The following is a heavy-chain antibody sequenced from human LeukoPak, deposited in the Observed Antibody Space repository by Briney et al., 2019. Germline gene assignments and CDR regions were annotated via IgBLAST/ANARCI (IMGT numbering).Heavy chain of an antibody. D-gene: IGHD6-6*01. CDR2: IIPIFGTA. Sequence: ASVKVSCKASGGTFSSYAISWVRQAPGQGLEWMGGIIPIFGTANYAQKFQGRVTITTDESTSTAYMELNSLRSEDTAVYYCARGGVEYRSSPNWFDPWGQGTLVTVSS. CDR1: GGTFSSYA. CDR3: ARGGVEYRSSPNWFDP. V-gene: IGHV1-69*05. J-gene: IGHJ5*02.